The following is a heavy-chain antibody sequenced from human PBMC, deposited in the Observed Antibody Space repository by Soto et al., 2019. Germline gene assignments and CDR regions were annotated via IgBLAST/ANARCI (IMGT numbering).Heavy chain of an antibody. CDR3: ARHPGIAVAGTVGEIDY. CDR1: GGTFSSYA. V-gene: IGHV1-69*01. CDR2: VIPIFGTA. D-gene: IGHD6-19*01. Sequence: QVQLVQSGAEVKKPGSSVKVSCKASGGTFSSYAISWVRQAPGQGLEWMGGVIPIFGTANYAQKFQGRVTITADESTSTAYMELSSLRSEDTAVYYCARHPGIAVAGTVGEIDYWGQGTLVTVSS. J-gene: IGHJ4*02.